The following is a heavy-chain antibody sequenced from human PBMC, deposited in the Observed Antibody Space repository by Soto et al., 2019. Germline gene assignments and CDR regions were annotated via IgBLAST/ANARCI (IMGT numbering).Heavy chain of an antibody. J-gene: IGHJ4*02. CDR3: ARDPPDFEATTLHFDY. Sequence: PGGSLRLSCAASGFTFSSYSMNWVRQAPGKGLEWVPSISSSSSYIYYADSVKGRFTISRDNAKNSLYLQMNSLRAEDTAVYYCARDPPDFEATTLHFDYWGQGTLVTVSS. CDR1: GFTFSSYS. CDR2: ISSSSSYI. V-gene: IGHV3-21*01. D-gene: IGHD5-12*01.